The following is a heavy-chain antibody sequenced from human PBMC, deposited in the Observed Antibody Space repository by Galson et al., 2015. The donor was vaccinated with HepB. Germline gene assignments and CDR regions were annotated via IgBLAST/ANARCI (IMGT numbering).Heavy chain of an antibody. D-gene: IGHD3-22*01. CDR3: AKGKTYYDTSGLDY. CDR2: LSGPGGST. V-gene: IGHV3-23*01. Sequence: SLRLSCAASGFTFSIYPMSWVRQAPGKGLEWVSTLSGPGGSTYSAESVKGRFTISRDNSKNTLYLQMNSLRAEDTAVYYCAKGKTYYDTSGLDYWGQGTLVTVSS. J-gene: IGHJ4*02. CDR1: GFTFSIYP.